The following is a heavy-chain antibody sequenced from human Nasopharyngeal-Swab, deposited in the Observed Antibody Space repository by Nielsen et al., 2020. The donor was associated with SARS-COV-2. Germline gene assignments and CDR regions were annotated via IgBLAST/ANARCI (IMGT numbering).Heavy chain of an antibody. CDR2: ISWDGGST. CDR3: AKASISSGWD. J-gene: IGHJ4*02. V-gene: IGHV3-43*01. D-gene: IGHD6-19*01. CDR1: GFTFDDYT. Sequence: SCAASGFTFDDYTMHWVRQAPGKGLEWVSLISWDGGSTYYADSVKGRFTISRDNSKNSLYLQMNSLRTEDTALYYCAKASISSGWDWGQGTLVTVSS.